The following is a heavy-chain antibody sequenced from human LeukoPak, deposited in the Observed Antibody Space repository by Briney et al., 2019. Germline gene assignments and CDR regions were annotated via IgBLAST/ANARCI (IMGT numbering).Heavy chain of an antibody. CDR1: DGSISSSSYY. Sequence: PSETLSLTCTVSDGSISSSSYYWGWIRQPPGKGLEWIGSIYYSGSTYYNPSLKSRVTISVDTSKNQFSLKLSSVTAADTAVYYCARGGRYCSSTSCANWFDPWGQGTLVTVSS. V-gene: IGHV4-39*07. CDR2: IYYSGST. CDR3: ARGGRYCSSTSCANWFDP. D-gene: IGHD2-2*01. J-gene: IGHJ5*02.